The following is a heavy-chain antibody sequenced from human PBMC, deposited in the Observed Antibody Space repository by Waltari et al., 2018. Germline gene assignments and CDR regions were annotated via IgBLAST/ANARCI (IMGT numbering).Heavy chain of an antibody. CDR1: GFTFRSYA. V-gene: IGHV3-30-3*01. Sequence: QVQLVESGGGVVQPGRSLRLSCAASGFTFRSYAMHWVRQAPGKGLEWVAVISYDGSNKYYADSVKGRFTSSRDNSKNTLYLQMNSLRAEDTAVYYCALRFSGSAAFDIWGQGTMVTVSS. CDR2: ISYDGSNK. CDR3: ALRFSGSAAFDI. D-gene: IGHD6-19*01. J-gene: IGHJ3*02.